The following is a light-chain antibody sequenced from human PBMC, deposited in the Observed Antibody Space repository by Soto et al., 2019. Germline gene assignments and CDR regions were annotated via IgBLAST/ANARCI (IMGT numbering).Light chain of an antibody. V-gene: IGKV1-33*01. J-gene: IGKJ1*01. CDR2: DAS. Sequence: DIQMTQSPSSLSASVGDRVTISFQASQDISNYLNWYQQKPGKAPKLLIYDASNLETGVPSRFSGSGSGTDFTFTISSLQPEDIATYYCQQYDNLPTWTFGQGTKVDIK. CDR3: QQYDNLPTWT. CDR1: QDISNY.